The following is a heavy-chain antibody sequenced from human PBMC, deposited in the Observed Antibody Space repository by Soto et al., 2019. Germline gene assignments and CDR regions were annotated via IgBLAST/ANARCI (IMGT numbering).Heavy chain of an antibody. D-gene: IGHD6-19*01. V-gene: IGHV1-18*01. CDR2: TSAYNGNT. CDR1: GYTFTSYG. CDR3: ARRQWLVGGYYYGLDV. Sequence: QVQLVQSGAEVKKPGASVKVSCKASGYTFTSYGISWVRQAPGHGLEWMGWTSAYNGNTNYAQKLPGSVTLTTDTSTSTAYMELRSLRSDDTAVYYCARRQWLVGGYYYGLDVWGQGTTVTVSS. J-gene: IGHJ6*02.